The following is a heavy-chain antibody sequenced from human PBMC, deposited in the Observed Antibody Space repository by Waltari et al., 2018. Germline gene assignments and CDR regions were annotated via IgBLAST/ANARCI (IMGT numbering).Heavy chain of an antibody. CDR1: GFTFSSYE. Sequence: EVQLVESGGGLVQPGGSLRLSCAASGFTFSSYEMNWVRQAPGEGLEGVSYISSSGSTIYYADSVKGRFTISRDNAKNSLYLQMNSLRAEDTAVYYCARDEQLVGLDYWGQGTLVTVSS. CDR3: ARDEQLVGLDY. V-gene: IGHV3-48*03. CDR2: ISSSGSTI. D-gene: IGHD6-6*01. J-gene: IGHJ4*02.